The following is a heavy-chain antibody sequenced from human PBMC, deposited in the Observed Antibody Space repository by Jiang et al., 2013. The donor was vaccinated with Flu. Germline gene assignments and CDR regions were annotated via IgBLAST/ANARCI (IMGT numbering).Heavy chain of an antibody. Sequence: LLKPSETLSLTCAVYGGSFSDSYWSWIRQTPGKGLEWIGEINRDGDTNYNPSLKSRLTISVDTSKNQFSLKLTTLTAADTGIYYCARYRAPPYYYNSGYYSTQVLDVWGQGTTVTVSS. CDR1: GGSFSDSY. CDR3: ARYRAPPYYYNSGYYSTQVLDV. CDR2: INRDGDT. J-gene: IGHJ3*01. D-gene: IGHD3-22*01. V-gene: IGHV4-34*01.